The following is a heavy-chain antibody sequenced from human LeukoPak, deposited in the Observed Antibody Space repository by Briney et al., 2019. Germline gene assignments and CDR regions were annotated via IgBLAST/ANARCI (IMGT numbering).Heavy chain of an antibody. D-gene: IGHD3-22*01. CDR1: GFTFSSYA. J-gene: IGHJ4*02. Sequence: QPGGSLRLSCAASGFTFSSYAMSWVRQAPGKGLEWVSAISGSGGSTYYADSVKGRFTISRDNSKNMLYLQMNSLRAEDTAVYYCAKGEDMYYYDSSGYYAGSNDYWGQGTLVTVSS. CDR3: AKGEDMYYYDSSGYYAGSNDY. V-gene: IGHV3-23*01. CDR2: ISGSGGST.